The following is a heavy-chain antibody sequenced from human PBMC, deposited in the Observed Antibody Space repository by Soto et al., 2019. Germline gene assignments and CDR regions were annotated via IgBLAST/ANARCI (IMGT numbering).Heavy chain of an antibody. CDR1: GYTFTSYA. J-gene: IGHJ4*02. D-gene: IGHD5-18*01. V-gene: IGHV1-3*01. Sequence: QVQLVQSGAEVKKPGASVKVSCKTSGYTFTSYAIHWVRQAPGQSLEWLGWINAGNGNTKYSQKFQGRVTITRDTSASTAYMELSSLRSEDTALYYCARDWGYSYGYRGQGTLVTVSS. CDR2: INAGNGNT. CDR3: ARDWGYSYGY.